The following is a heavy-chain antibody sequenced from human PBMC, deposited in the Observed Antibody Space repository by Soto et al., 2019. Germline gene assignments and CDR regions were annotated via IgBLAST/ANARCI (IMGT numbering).Heavy chain of an antibody. D-gene: IGHD3-10*01. CDR2: IYYSGST. CDR1: GGSVISGSYY. Sequence: LEILSLTCTVSGGSVISGSYYWSWIRQPPGKGLEWIGYIYYSGSTNYNPSLKSRVTISVDTSKNQFSLKLSSVTAADTAVYYCAREEVTMVRGVPRTGPDYWGQGTLVTVSS. J-gene: IGHJ4*02. V-gene: IGHV4-61*01. CDR3: AREEVTMVRGVPRTGPDY.